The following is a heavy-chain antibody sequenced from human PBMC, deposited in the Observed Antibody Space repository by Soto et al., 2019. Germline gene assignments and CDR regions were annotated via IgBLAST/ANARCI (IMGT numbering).Heavy chain of an antibody. J-gene: IGHJ4*02. CDR1: GFTFSSYA. CDR3: AGDSPPSYYDSRGYYQQAFDY. D-gene: IGHD3-22*01. Sequence: GGSLRLSCAASGFTFSSYAMHWVRQAPGKGLEWVAVISYDGSNKYYADSVKGRFTISRDNSKNTLYLQMNSLRAEDTAVYYCAGDSPPSYYDSRGYYQQAFDYWGQGTLVTVYS. V-gene: IGHV3-30-3*01. CDR2: ISYDGSNK.